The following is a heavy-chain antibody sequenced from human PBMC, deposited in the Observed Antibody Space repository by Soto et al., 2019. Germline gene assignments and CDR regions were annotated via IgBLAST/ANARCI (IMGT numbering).Heavy chain of an antibody. V-gene: IGHV4-39*01. Sequence: SETLSLTGSVSGGSISNKSYSWGWIRQPPGKGLEWIGTFYYSENTYYNPSLKSRVTISVDTSKNQFSLKLSSVTAADTAVYYFAKLAGYYSGNSYHGDYAMDVCGQAPTVTGSS. CDR3: AKLAGYYSGNSYHGDYAMDV. CDR2: FYYSENT. D-gene: IGHD2-2*01. J-gene: IGHJ6*02. CDR1: GGSISNKSYS.